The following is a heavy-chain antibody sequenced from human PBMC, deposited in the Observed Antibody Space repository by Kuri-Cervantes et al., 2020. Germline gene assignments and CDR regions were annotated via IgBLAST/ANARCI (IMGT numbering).Heavy chain of an antibody. CDR1: GGSISSYY. V-gene: IGHV4-4*07. D-gene: IGHD2-8*01. J-gene: IGHJ3*02. Sequence: SETLSPTCTVSGGSISSYYWSWIRQPAGKGLEWIGLIYTSGSTNYNPSLKSRVTISVDTSKNQFSLKLSSVTAADTAVYYCARHCTNGVYYNYYDGFDIWGQGTMVTVSS. CDR2: IYTSGST. CDR3: ARHCTNGVYYNYYDGFDI.